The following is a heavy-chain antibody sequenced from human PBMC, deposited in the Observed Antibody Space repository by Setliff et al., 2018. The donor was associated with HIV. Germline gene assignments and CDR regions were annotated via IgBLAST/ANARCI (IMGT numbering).Heavy chain of an antibody. J-gene: IGHJ2*01. CDR1: GFTFSGSA. V-gene: IGHV3-73*01. Sequence: GGSLRLSCAGSGFTFSGSALNWVRQASGKGLEWVGRIRSKANSYATEYAASVKGRFTISRDDSRGIVYLQMNSLKAEDTAIYYCTRVYYSFWSGYFLYWYFDLWGRGTMVTVSS. D-gene: IGHD3-3*01. CDR3: TRVYYSFWSGYFLYWYFDL. CDR2: IRSKANSYAT.